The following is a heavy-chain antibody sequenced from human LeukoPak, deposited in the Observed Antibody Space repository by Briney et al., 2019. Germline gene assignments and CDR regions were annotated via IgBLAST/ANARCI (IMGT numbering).Heavy chain of an antibody. CDR3: ARLSRVRGVIITPYYYYMDV. D-gene: IGHD3-10*01. J-gene: IGHJ6*03. CDR1: GGSISSSRYY. CDR2: IYNSEHT. Sequence: SETLSLTCTVSGGSISSSRYYWGWIRQPPGKGLEWIGSIYNSEHTYYNPSLKSRVAISIDTSKNQISLKLSSVSAADTAVYYCARLSRVRGVIITPYYYYMDVWGKGTTVTISS. V-gene: IGHV4-39*07.